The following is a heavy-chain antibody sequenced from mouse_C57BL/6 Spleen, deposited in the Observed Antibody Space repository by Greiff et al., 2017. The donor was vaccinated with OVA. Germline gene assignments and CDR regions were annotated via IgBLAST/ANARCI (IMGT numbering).Heavy chain of an antibody. J-gene: IGHJ4*01. CDR2: IDPSDSET. CDR1: GYTFTSYW. V-gene: IGHV1-52*01. D-gene: IGHD2-3*01. CDR3: ATDGYYDYYAMDY. Sequence: VQLQQPGAELVRPGSSVKLSCKASGYTFTSYWMHWVKQRPIQGLEWIGNIDPSDSETHYNQKFKDKATLTVDKSSSTAYMQLSSLTSEDAAVYYCATDGYYDYYAMDYWGQGTSVTVSS.